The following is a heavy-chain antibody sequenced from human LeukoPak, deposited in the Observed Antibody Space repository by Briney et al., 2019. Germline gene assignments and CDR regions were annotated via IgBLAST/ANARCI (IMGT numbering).Heavy chain of an antibody. J-gene: IGHJ4*02. CDR3: ARGGGRFGEFTAFDY. Sequence: PSETLSLTCAVSGGSISSGGYSWSWIRQPPGKGLEWIGYIYHSGSTYYNPSLKSRVTISVDRSKNQFSVKLSSVTAADTAVYYCARGGGRFGEFTAFDYWGQGTLVTVSS. D-gene: IGHD3-10*01. V-gene: IGHV4-30-2*01. CDR2: IYHSGST. CDR1: GGSISSGGYS.